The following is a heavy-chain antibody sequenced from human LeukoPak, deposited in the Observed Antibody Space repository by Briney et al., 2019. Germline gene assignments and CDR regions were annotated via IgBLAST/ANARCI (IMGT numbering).Heavy chain of an antibody. CDR2: ISGSGGST. CDR1: GFTFSSYA. V-gene: IGHV3-23*01. Sequence: GGSLRLSCAASGFTFSSYAMSGVRQPPGKGLDWVSAISGSGGSTYYADSVKGRFTISRDNSKNTLYLKMHSLRAEDTAVYSCAKETASSGQLVRSPVDYWGQGTLVTVSS. D-gene: IGHD6-13*01. J-gene: IGHJ4*02. CDR3: AKETASSGQLVRSPVDY.